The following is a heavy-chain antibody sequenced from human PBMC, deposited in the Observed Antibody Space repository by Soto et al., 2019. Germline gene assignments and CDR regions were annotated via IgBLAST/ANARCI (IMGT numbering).Heavy chain of an antibody. CDR3: ARDRERDGYNYHFQH. D-gene: IGHD5-12*01. Sequence: GGSLRLSCAASGFTFSSYAMHWVRQAPGKGLEWVAVISYDGSNKYYADSVKGRFTISRDNSTNTLYLQMNSLRAEDTAVYYCARDRERDGYNYHFQHWGQGTLVTVSS. J-gene: IGHJ1*01. CDR2: ISYDGSNK. V-gene: IGHV3-30-3*01. CDR1: GFTFSSYA.